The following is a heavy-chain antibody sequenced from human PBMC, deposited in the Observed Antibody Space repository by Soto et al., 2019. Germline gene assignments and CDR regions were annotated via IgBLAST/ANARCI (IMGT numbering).Heavy chain of an antibody. Sequence: HPGGSLRLSCAASGFTFTDYAMSWVRQAPGEGLEWVSAISGVSTYYADSVKGRFTISRDNSKNTLYLQMNSLRVEDTAVYYCAKGGRNTGYSYHKFDPWGQGTLVTVSS. CDR3: AKGGRNTGYSYHKFDP. CDR2: ISGVST. J-gene: IGHJ5*02. V-gene: IGHV3-23*01. CDR1: GFTFTDYA. D-gene: IGHD3-22*01.